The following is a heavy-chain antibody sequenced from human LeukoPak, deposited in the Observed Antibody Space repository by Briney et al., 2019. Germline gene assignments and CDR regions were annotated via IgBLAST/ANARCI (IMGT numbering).Heavy chain of an antibody. CDR2: VSGSGGTT. Sequence: GGSLRLSCAASGFTFSSYAMSWVRQAPGKGLEWVSGVSGSGGTTYYADSVKGRFTISRDNSKNTLYLQMNSLRAEDTAVYYCAKASVWTMVRVVSYFDEWGQGIQVTVSS. V-gene: IGHV3-23*01. CDR1: GFTFSSYA. J-gene: IGHJ4*02. D-gene: IGHD3-10*01. CDR3: AKASVWTMVRVVSYFDE.